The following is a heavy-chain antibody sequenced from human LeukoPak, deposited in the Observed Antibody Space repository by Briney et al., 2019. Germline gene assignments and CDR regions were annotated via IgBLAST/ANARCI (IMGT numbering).Heavy chain of an antibody. CDR1: GGSISSYY. CDR2: IYISGTT. D-gene: IGHD3-9*01. J-gene: IGHJ4*02. Sequence: SETLSLTCTVSGGSISSYYWSGVRQTAGKGLEWIGRIYISGTTNYNPSLKSRVTMSLDTSKNQLSLRLTSVTAADTAVYYCARDEARTGYIHYWGQGTLITVSS. CDR3: ARDEARTGYIHY. V-gene: IGHV4-4*07.